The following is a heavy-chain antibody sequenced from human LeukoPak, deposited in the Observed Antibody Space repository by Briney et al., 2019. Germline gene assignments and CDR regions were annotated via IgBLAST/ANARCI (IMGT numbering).Heavy chain of an antibody. D-gene: IGHD6-13*01. Sequence: GSLRLSCAASGFTVSSNYMSWVRQAPGKGLEWVSVIYSGGSTYYADSVKGRFTISRDNSKNTLYLQMNSLRAEDTAVYYCAGSSSSSYYYYYYGMDVWGQGTTVTVSS. CDR2: IYSGGST. CDR1: GFTVSSNY. V-gene: IGHV3-53*01. CDR3: AGSSSSSYYYYYYGMDV. J-gene: IGHJ6*02.